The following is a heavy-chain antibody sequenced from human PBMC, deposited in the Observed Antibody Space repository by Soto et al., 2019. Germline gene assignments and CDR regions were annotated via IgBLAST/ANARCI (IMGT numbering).Heavy chain of an antibody. CDR2: IYYSGST. CDR3: ARHGGQQPGDYYMDV. Sequence: QLQLQESGPGLVKPSETLSLTCTVSGGSISSSSYYWGWIRQPPGKGLEWIGSIYYSGSTYYNPSLKSRVTISVDTSKNQFSLKLSSVTAADTAVYYCARHGGQQPGDYYMDVWGKGTTVTVSS. D-gene: IGHD6-13*01. V-gene: IGHV4-39*01. CDR1: GGSISSSSYY. J-gene: IGHJ6*03.